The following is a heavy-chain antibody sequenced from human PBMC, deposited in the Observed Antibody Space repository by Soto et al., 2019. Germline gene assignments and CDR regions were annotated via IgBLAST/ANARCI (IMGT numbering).Heavy chain of an antibody. J-gene: IGHJ5*02. CDR1: GGSISSYY. Sequence: LSLTCTVSGGSISSYYWSWIRQPPGKGLEWIGYIYYSGSTNYNPSLKSRVTISVDTSKNQFSLKLSSVTAADTAVYYCARHRVDYDFWSGPNNWFDPWGQGTLVTVSS. V-gene: IGHV4-59*01. D-gene: IGHD3-3*01. CDR3: ARHRVDYDFWSGPNNWFDP. CDR2: IYYSGST.